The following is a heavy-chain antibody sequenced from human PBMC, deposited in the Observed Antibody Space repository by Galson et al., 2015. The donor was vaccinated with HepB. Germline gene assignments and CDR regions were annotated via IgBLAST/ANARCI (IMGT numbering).Heavy chain of an antibody. J-gene: IGHJ3*02. D-gene: IGHD2-21*01. CDR1: GYSFPRYW. CDR2: IYPGDSDT. Sequence: QSGAEVKKPGESLKISCKGVGYSFPRYWIGWVRQMPGKGLEWMGIIYPGDSDTRYSPSFQGQVTISADKSISTAYLQWSSLKASDTAMYYCALSYCGGDCFSRPSDAFDIWGQGTMIIVS. V-gene: IGHV5-51*03. CDR3: ALSYCGGDCFSRPSDAFDI.